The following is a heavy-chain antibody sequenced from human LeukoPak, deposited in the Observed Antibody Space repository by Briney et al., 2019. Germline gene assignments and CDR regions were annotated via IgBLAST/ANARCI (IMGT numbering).Heavy chain of an antibody. D-gene: IGHD1-26*01. V-gene: IGHV3-21*01. CDR3: ASAPSGTTHFDY. J-gene: IGHJ4*02. Sequence: PGGSLRLSCAASGFILSSYSMNWVRQAPGKGLEWVSSISSSSSFIYNADSVKGRFTTSRDNAKNSLYLQMNSLRAEDTAVYYCASAPSGTTHFDYWGQGTLVTVSS. CDR2: ISSSSSFI. CDR1: GFILSSYS.